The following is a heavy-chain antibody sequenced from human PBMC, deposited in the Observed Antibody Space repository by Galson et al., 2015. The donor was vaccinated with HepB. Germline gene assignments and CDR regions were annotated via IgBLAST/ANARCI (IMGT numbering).Heavy chain of an antibody. V-gene: IGHV3-21*01. CDR2: ISSSSSYI. J-gene: IGHJ4*02. D-gene: IGHD5-24*01. CDR3: ARDYERWLQFDY. CDR1: GFTFSSYS. Sequence: SLRLSCAASGFTFSSYSMNWVRQAPGKGLEWVSSISSSSSYIYYADSVKGRFTISRDNAKNSLYLQMNSLRAEDTAVYYCARDYERWLQFDYWGQGTLVTVSS.